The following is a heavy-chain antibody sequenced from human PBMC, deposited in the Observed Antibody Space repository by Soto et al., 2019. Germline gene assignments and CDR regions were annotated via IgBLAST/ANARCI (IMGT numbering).Heavy chain of an antibody. CDR1: GFTFRNFV. CDR2: IRATGGET. CDR3: AQDRGWGVVSPSHDY. V-gene: IGHV3-23*01. J-gene: IGHJ4*02. D-gene: IGHD2-21*01. Sequence: EVQLLESGGGTVLPGGSLRVSCAASGFTFRNFVMSWVRQAPGKGLEWVSAIRATGGETFYADSVKGRFTISRENSKNTLFLQMNSLRDEDTALYFCAQDRGWGVVSPSHDYWGQGTLVTVSS.